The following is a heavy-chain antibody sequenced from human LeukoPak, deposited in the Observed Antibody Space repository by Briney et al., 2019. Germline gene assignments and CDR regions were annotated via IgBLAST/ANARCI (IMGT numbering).Heavy chain of an antibody. CDR1: GGSFSGYY. CDR2: INHSGST. V-gene: IGHV4-34*01. J-gene: IGHJ5*02. CDR3: ARGTLIDP. Sequence: PSETLSLTCAVYGGSFSGYYWSWIRQPPGKGLEWIGEINHSGSTNYNPSLKSRVTISVDTSKNQFSLKLSSVTAADTAVYYRARGTLIDPWGQGTLVTVSS.